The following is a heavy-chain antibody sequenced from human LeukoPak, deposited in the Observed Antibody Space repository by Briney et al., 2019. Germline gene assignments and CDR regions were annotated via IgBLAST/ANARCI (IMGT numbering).Heavy chain of an antibody. CDR1: GYSFVLYG. D-gene: IGHD3-3*01. CDR2: ISTYNGNT. CDR3: ARGHKSFVVRFLDYYYMDV. Sequence: ASVRVSCKASGYSFVLYGISWVRQAPGQGPEWMGWISTYNGNTKYAEKFQGRVTMTTDTPTSTAYMELRSLRSDDTAVYYCARGHKSFVVRFLDYYYMDVWGKGTTVTVSS. V-gene: IGHV1-18*01. J-gene: IGHJ6*03.